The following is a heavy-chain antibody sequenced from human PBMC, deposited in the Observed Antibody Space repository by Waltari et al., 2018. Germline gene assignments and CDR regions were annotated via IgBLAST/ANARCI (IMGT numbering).Heavy chain of an antibody. Sequence: EVQLVQSGAEVKKPGESLKISCKGSGYSFTSYWIVWVRQMPGKGLEWMGIIYPGDSDTRYSPSFQGQVTISADKSISTAYLQWSSLKASDTAMYYCATQATYYYDSSGYYPVYYFDYWGQGTLVTVSS. CDR1: GYSFTSYW. J-gene: IGHJ4*02. V-gene: IGHV5-51*01. CDR3: ATQATYYYDSSGYYPVYYFDY. CDR2: IYPGDSDT. D-gene: IGHD3-22*01.